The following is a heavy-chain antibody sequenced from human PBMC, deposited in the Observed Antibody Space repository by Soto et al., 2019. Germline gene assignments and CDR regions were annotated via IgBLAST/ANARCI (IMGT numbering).Heavy chain of an antibody. CDR3: APHYGDLAPARIRREYYYYGMDV. D-gene: IGHD4-17*01. Sequence: SVKVSCKASGFTFTSSAVQWVRQARGQRLEWIGWIVVGSGNTNYAQKFQERVTITRDMSTSTAYMELSSLRSEDTAVYYCAPHYGDLAPARIRREYYYYGMDVCGQXPTVTVSS. J-gene: IGHJ6*02. CDR1: GFTFTSSA. V-gene: IGHV1-58*01. CDR2: IVVGSGNT.